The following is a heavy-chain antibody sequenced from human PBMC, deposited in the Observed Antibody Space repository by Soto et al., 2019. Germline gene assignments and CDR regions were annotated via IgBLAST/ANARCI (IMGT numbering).Heavy chain of an antibody. CDR1: GGSISSYY. J-gene: IGHJ6*02. CDR3: ARVRIAARTGAYGMDV. Sequence: QVQLQESGPGLVKPSETLSLTCTVSGGSISSYYWSWIRQPAGKGLEWIGRIYTSGSTNYNPSLKSRVNMSVDTSKNQFSLKLSSVTAADTAVYYCARVRIAARTGAYGMDVWGQGTTVTVSS. CDR2: IYTSGST. V-gene: IGHV4-4*07. D-gene: IGHD6-6*01.